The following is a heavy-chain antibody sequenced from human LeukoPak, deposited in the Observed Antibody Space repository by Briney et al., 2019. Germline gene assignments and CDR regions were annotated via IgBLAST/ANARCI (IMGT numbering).Heavy chain of an antibody. D-gene: IGHD3-22*01. J-gene: IGHJ6*03. CDR2: IIPIFGTA. V-gene: IGHV1-69*05. CDR1: GGTFSSYA. Sequence: ASVKVSCKASGGTFSSYAISWVRQAPGQGLEWMGGIIPIFGTANYAQKFQGRVTITTDESTSTAYMELSSLRSEDTAVYYCARVKSPRTYYCDSTYYYYMDVWGKGTTVTVSS. CDR3: ARVKSPRTYYCDSTYYYYMDV.